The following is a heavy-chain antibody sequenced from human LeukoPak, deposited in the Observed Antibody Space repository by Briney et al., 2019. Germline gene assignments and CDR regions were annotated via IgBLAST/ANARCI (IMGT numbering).Heavy chain of an antibody. V-gene: IGHV4-59*12. CDR2: IYYSGST. Sequence: PSETLSLTCTVSGGSISSYYWSWIRQPPGKGLEWIGYIYYSGSTNYNPSLKSRVTISVDTSKNQFSLKLSSVTAADTAVYYCARDKYYYDSSGYYYVVDYWGQGTLVTVSS. CDR3: ARDKYYYDSSGYYYVVDY. CDR1: GGSISSYY. D-gene: IGHD3-22*01. J-gene: IGHJ4*02.